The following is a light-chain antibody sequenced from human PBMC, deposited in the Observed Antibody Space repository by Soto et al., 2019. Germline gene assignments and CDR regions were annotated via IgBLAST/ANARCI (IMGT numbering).Light chain of an antibody. CDR3: QQYNSYSWT. J-gene: IGKJ1*01. Sequence: DIQMTQSPSTLSASVGDRVTITCRASQSISNWLAWYQQKPGKAPKLLIYKASSLESGVPSRFSGSGSGTEFTLTISSLQPDDFATYYCQQYNSYSWTFGQGTKVKSN. V-gene: IGKV1-5*03. CDR2: KAS. CDR1: QSISNW.